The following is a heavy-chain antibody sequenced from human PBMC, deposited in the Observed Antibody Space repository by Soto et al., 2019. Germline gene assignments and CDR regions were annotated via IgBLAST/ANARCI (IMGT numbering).Heavy chain of an antibody. D-gene: IGHD3-10*01. Sequence: SETLSLTCAVSGDSISSGYYWAWIRRPPGKGLEWIGDIYHSGNTNYNPSLKSRVTISVDTSKNQFSLKLSYVTAADTAVYYCARGVGSGSYSPADYWGQGTLVTVSS. CDR2: IYHSGNT. V-gene: IGHV4-38-2*01. J-gene: IGHJ4*02. CDR3: ARGVGSGSYSPADY. CDR1: GDSISSGYY.